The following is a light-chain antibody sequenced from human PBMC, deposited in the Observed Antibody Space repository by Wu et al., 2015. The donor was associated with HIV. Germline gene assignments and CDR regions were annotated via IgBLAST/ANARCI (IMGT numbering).Light chain of an antibody. Sequence: EIVLTQSPGTLALSPGESATLSCRASQSVSATYLAWYQQKPGQAPRLLIYSASSRATGIPGRFSGSGSGTDFTLTITGLEPEDFAVYYCQQYGSSPRYSFGQGTKLEIK. J-gene: IGKJ2*03. CDR2: SAS. CDR3: QQYGSSPRYS. V-gene: IGKV3-20*01. CDR1: QSVSATY.